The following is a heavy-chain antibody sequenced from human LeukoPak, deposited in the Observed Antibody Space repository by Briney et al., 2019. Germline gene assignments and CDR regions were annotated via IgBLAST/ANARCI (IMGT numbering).Heavy chain of an antibody. Sequence: SETLSLTCTVSGGSISSYYWSWIRQPPGKGLEWIGYIYYSGSTNYNPSLKSRVTISVDTSKNQFSLKLSSVTAADTAVYYCAGGLDYYGSGSYYPYMDVWGKGTTVTVSS. D-gene: IGHD3-10*01. V-gene: IGHV4-59*01. J-gene: IGHJ6*03. CDR1: GGSISSYY. CDR2: IYYSGST. CDR3: AGGLDYYGSGSYYPYMDV.